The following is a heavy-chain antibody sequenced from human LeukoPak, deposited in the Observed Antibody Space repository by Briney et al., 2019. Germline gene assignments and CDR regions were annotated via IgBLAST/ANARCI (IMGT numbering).Heavy chain of an antibody. D-gene: IGHD2-2*01. J-gene: IGHJ1*01. Sequence: SETLSLTCAVYGGSFSGYYWSWIRQPPGKGLEWIGEINHSGSTNYNPSLKSRVTISVDTSKNQFSLKLSSVTAADTAVYYCASTGYCSSTSCYSPEYFQHWGQGTLVTVSS. CDR3: ASTGYCSSTSCYSPEYFQH. V-gene: IGHV4-34*01. CDR2: INHSGST. CDR1: GGSFSGYY.